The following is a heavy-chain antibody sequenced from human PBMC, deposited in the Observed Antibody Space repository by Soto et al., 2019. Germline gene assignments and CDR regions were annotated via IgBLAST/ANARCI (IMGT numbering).Heavy chain of an antibody. CDR3: AREGIAAAGGYYYYGMDV. V-gene: IGHV1-2*04. J-gene: IGHJ6*02. CDR2: INPNSGGT. CDR1: GYTFTGYY. Sequence: ASVKVSCKASGYTFTGYYMHWVRQAPGQGLEWMGWINPNSGGTNYAQKVQGWVTMTRDTSISTAYMELSRLRSDDTAVYYCAREGIAAAGGYYYYGMDVWGQGTTVTVSS. D-gene: IGHD6-13*01.